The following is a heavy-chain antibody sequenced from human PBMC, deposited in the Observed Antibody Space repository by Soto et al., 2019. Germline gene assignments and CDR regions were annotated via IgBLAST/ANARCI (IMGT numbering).Heavy chain of an antibody. V-gene: IGHV3-21*01. CDR1: RFTFRSYI. CDR2: ISSSSSYI. D-gene: IGHD5-18*01. CDR3: ASTGYSYGYDYYGMDV. Sequence: GGAPKVSRAPSRFTFRSYIKKLVTPGTGEGLEWVSSISSSSSYIYYADSVKGRFTISRDNAKNSLYLQMNSLRAEDTAVYYCASTGYSYGYDYYGMDVWGQGTTVTVSS. J-gene: IGHJ6*02.